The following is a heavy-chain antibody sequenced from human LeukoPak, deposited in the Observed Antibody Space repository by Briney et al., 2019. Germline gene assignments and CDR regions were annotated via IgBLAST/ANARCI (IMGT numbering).Heavy chain of an antibody. CDR2: ISGDGVSP. J-gene: IGHJ4*02. Sequence: GGSLRLSCAASGFTLRNYALTWARQTPGKGLECVSAISGDGVSPYYADSVRGRFTISRDNSKNTLYLQMNSLRVEDTAVYFCARDPGAFPYFFDCWGQGTLVTVSS. CDR3: ARDPGAFPYFFDC. CDR1: GFTLRNYA. D-gene: IGHD4/OR15-4a*01. V-gene: IGHV3-23*01.